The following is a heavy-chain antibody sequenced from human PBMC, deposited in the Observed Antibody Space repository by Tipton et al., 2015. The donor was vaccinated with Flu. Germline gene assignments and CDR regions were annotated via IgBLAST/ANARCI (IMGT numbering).Heavy chain of an antibody. Sequence: TLSLICTVSGGSFSNYCWNWIRQPPGKGLEWIGYIFYTGDTSYNPSLKSRVTISTETSKNQFSLKLTSVTAADTAVYYCATLQAPPGPPSWGQGTLVTVSS. CDR2: IFYTGDT. CDR1: GGSFSNYC. V-gene: IGHV4-59*12. J-gene: IGHJ5*02. D-gene: IGHD6-13*01. CDR3: ATLQAPPGPPS.